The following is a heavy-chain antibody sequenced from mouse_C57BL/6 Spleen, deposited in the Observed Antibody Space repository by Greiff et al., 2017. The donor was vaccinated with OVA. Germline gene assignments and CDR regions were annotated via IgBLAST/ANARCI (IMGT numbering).Heavy chain of an antibody. D-gene: IGHD2-5*01. J-gene: IGHJ2*01. CDR2: IDPNSGGT. V-gene: IGHV1-72*01. CDR1: GYTFTSYW. CDR3: ARGWGYSNSYYFDY. Sequence: QVRLQQPGAELVKPGASVKLSCKASGYTFTSYWMHWVKQRPGRGLEWIGRIDPNSGGTKYNEKFKSKATLTVDKPSSTAYMQLSSLTSEDSAVYYCARGWGYSNSYYFDYWGQGTTLTVSS.